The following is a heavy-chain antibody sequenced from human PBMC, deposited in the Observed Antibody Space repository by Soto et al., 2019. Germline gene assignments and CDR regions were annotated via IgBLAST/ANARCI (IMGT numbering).Heavy chain of an antibody. CDR3: TRRSSGDYCFDY. CDR2: IRTRAYGGTT. J-gene: IGHJ4*02. V-gene: IGHV3-49*03. D-gene: IGHD6-6*01. Sequence: GGSLRLSCAASGFTFGDYAMSWFRQAPGKGLEWVNFIRTRAYGGTTENAASVKGRFTISRDDSKSIAYLQMNSLKTEDTAVYYCTRRSSGDYCFDYWGQGTLVTVSS. CDR1: GFTFGDYA.